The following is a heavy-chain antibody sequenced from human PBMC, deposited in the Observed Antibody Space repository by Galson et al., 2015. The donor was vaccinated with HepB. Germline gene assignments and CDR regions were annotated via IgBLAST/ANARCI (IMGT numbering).Heavy chain of an antibody. CDR2: IYRGGAT. Sequence: SLRLSCAASGFPVTYNYVSWVRQAPGKGLEWVSLIYRGGATSYADSVQGRFIISRDSSTNTVYLQMRRLRVDDSAIYYCARDEGGTPARHFLGQGVLVTVSS. D-gene: IGHD3-16*01. J-gene: IGHJ4*02. CDR1: GFPVTYNY. V-gene: IGHV3-66*01. CDR3: ARDEGGTPARHF.